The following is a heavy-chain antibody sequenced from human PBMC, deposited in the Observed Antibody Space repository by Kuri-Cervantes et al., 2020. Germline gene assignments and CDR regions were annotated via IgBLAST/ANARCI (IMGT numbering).Heavy chain of an antibody. V-gene: IGHV4-34*01. J-gene: IGHJ6*04. Sequence: SETLSLTCAVYGGSSSGYYWSWIRQPPGKGLEWIGEINHSGSTNYNPSLRSRVTISVDTSKNQFSLKLSSVTAADTAVYYCARVAVTSGTLLDVWGKGTTVTVSS. CDR3: ARVAVTSGTLLDV. CDR2: INHSGST. D-gene: IGHD4-17*01. CDR1: GGSSSGYY.